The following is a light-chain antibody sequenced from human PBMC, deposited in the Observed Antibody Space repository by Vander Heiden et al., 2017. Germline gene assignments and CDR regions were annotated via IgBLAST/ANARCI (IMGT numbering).Light chain of an antibody. CDR3: SSYTSSSTLWM. CDR1: DSDIGTYNY. J-gene: IGLJ3*02. Sequence: QSALTQPASVSGSPGQSITISCPGTDSDIGTYNYVAWYQQHPGKVPKLIIYDVSNRPSGVSNRFSGSKSGNTASLTISGLQADDEAVYYCSSYTSSSTLWMFGGGTQLSVL. V-gene: IGLV2-14*03. CDR2: DVS.